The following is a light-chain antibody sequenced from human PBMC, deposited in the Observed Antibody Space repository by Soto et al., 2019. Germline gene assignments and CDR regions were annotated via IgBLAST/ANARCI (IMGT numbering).Light chain of an antibody. CDR2: SNN. V-gene: IGLV1-44*01. CDR3: SAWDDSLTGV. CDR1: SSNIGSNT. J-gene: IGLJ2*01. Sequence: QSVLTQPPSASGTPGQRVTISCSGSSSNIGSNTVNWYQQLPGTGPKLLIYSNNQRPSGVPDRFSGSKSGTSASLAISGLQSEDEADYYCSAWDDSLTGVFGGGTKLTVL.